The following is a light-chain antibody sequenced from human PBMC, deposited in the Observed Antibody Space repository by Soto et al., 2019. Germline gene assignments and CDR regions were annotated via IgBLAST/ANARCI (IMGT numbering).Light chain of an antibody. CDR3: QQYGGSPSIT. CDR1: QSVSSSF. CDR2: GAS. J-gene: IGKJ5*01. Sequence: EIVLTQSPGTLSLSPGERATLSCRASQSVSSSFLAWYQQKPGQAPRLLIYGASDRATGTPDRFSGSGSGTHFTLTICRLEPEDFAVYYCQQYGGSPSITFGQGSRLEIK. V-gene: IGKV3-20*01.